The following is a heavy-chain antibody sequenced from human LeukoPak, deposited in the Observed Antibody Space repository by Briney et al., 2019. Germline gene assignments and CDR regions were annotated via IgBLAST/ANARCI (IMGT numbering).Heavy chain of an antibody. CDR3: AKVRSGSSWYSRSPFDP. V-gene: IGHV3-23*01. CDR1: GFTFSSYA. J-gene: IGHJ5*02. D-gene: IGHD6-13*01. Sequence: GGSLRLSCAASGFTFSSYAMTWVRQAPGKGLEWVSAISGSGGSTYYADSVKGRFTISRDNSKNTLYLQMNSLRAEDTAVYYCAKVRSGSSWYSRSPFDPWGQGTLVTVSS. CDR2: ISGSGGST.